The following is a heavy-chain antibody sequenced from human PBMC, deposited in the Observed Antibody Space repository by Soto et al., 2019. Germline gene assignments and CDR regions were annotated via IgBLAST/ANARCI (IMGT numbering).Heavy chain of an antibody. Sequence: KSSETLSLTCTVSGGSISSSSYYWGWIRQPPGKGLEWIGSIYYSGSTYYNPSLKSRVTISVDTSKNQFSLKLSSVTAADTAVYYCARQASLAARTGMDVWGQGTTVTVSS. CDR1: GGSISSSSYY. V-gene: IGHV4-39*01. CDR3: ARQASLAARTGMDV. J-gene: IGHJ6*02. CDR2: IYYSGST. D-gene: IGHD6-6*01.